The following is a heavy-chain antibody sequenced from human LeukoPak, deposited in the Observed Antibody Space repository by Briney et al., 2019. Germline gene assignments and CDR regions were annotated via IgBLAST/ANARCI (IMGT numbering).Heavy chain of an antibody. V-gene: IGHV3-30*18. D-gene: IGHD5-12*01. CDR2: ISYDGSNK. CDR1: GFTFSSYG. Sequence: PGRSLRLSCAASGFTFSSYGMHWVRQAPGKGLEWVAVISYDGSNKYYADSVKGRFTISRDNSKNTLYLQMNSLRAEDTAVYYCANSSGYSGYDLGFDYWGQGTLVTVSS. J-gene: IGHJ4*02. CDR3: ANSSGYSGYDLGFDY.